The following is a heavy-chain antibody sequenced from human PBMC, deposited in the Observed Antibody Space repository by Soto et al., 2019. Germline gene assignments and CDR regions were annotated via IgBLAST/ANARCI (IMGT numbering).Heavy chain of an antibody. Sequence: GGSMRLSCAASGFTFSSYAMSWVRQAPGKGLEWVSAISGSGGSTYYADSVKGRFTISRDNSKNTLYLQMNSLRAEDTAVYYCAKNFLDSSGYWDRDAFDIWGQGTMVTVSS. CDR1: GFTFSSYA. CDR2: ISGSGGST. D-gene: IGHD3-22*01. V-gene: IGHV3-23*01. CDR3: AKNFLDSSGYWDRDAFDI. J-gene: IGHJ3*02.